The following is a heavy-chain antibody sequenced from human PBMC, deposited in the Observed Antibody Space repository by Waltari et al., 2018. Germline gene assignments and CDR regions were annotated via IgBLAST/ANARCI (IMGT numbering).Heavy chain of an antibody. Sequence: QVQLVQSGAEVKRPGSSVKVSCRASGGIFTNYAISWVLQAPGQGLEWMGGIIPIFCTANSAQKFQGRLTITSDESTSTAYMELSSLRPEDTAVYFCARDFGAMKVTSALEIWGQGTRVTVSS. J-gene: IGHJ3*02. CDR1: GGIFTNYA. D-gene: IGHD3-10*01. CDR2: IIPIFCTA. V-gene: IGHV1-69*05. CDR3: ARDFGAMKVTSALEI.